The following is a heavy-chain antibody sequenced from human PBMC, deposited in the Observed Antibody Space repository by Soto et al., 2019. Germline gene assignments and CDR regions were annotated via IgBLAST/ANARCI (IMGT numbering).Heavy chain of an antibody. D-gene: IGHD3-3*01. CDR1: GNTFSRYK. CDR2: INPDGGGT. J-gene: IGHJ5*02. Sequence: ASVKVSCKASGNTFSRYKVHWVRQAPGQGREWMGIINPDGGGTTYAQKVQGRVTITRDTSTSTVYMEFFSLKSEDTALYYCARDRQDVLRFLERTHKGDSKTTWLDPWGQGTLVTVSS. V-gene: IGHV1-46*01. CDR3: ARDRQDVLRFLERTHKGDSKTTWLDP.